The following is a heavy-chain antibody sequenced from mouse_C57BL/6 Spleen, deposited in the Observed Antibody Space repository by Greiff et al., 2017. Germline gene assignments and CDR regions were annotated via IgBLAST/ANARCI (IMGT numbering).Heavy chain of an antibody. CDR3: ARTPYGYGSSKQFPMDY. CDR2: INPNNGGT. CDR1: GYTFTDYY. V-gene: IGHV1-26*01. Sequence: VQLQQSGPELVKPGASVKISCKASGYTFTDYYMNWVKQSHGKSLEWIGDINPNNGGTSYNQKFKGKATLTVDKSSSTAYMELRSLTSEDSAVYYCARTPYGYGSSKQFPMDYWGQGTSVTVSS. J-gene: IGHJ4*01. D-gene: IGHD1-1*01.